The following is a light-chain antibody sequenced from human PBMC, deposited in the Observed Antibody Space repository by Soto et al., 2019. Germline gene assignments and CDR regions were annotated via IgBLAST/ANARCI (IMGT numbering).Light chain of an antibody. CDR2: AAS. Sequence: MTQSPLSLPVTPGEPASISCRSSHSLLHSNGYNYLDWYQQKPGKAPKLLIYAASSVQSGVPSRFSGSGSGTDFTLIISTLQPEDFATYSCQQSYNTPITFGQGTRLEIK. CDR3: QQSYNTPIT. CDR1: HSLLHSNGYNY. V-gene: IGKV1-39*01. J-gene: IGKJ5*01.